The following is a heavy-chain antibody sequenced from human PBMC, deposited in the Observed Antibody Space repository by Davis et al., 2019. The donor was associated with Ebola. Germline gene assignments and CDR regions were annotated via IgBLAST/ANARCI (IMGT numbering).Heavy chain of an antibody. CDR1: GFTSNTFA. CDR3: AKDTGNIWFDV. V-gene: IGHV3-23*01. J-gene: IGHJ3*01. Sequence: PGGSLRLSCAASGFTSNTFAMNLVRQAPGKGLEWVSGITGSGGSASYADSVKGRFTISSDNSKNTLHLQMNSLRVENTAIYYCAKDTGNIWFDVWGQGTTVTVSS. D-gene: IGHD2-8*02. CDR2: ITGSGGSA.